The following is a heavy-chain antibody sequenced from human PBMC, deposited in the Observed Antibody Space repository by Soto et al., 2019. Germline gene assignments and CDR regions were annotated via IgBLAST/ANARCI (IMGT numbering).Heavy chain of an antibody. D-gene: IGHD1-7*01. Sequence: SETPSLTCHVSGDSIDRFYWSWIRQPAGKGLEWIGHIYSTGLTNYNPSLRSRVIMSVDSPKSQFSLKLTSVTAADTAVYFCARDWELPRFDSWGPGTLVTVSS. CDR3: ARDWELPRFDS. CDR2: IYSTGLT. V-gene: IGHV4-4*07. J-gene: IGHJ4*02. CDR1: GDSIDRFY.